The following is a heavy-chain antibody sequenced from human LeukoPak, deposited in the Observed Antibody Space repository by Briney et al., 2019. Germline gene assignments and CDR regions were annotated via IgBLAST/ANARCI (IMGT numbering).Heavy chain of an antibody. CDR1: GGTFSSYA. CDR2: IIPIFGTA. D-gene: IGHD6-13*01. V-gene: IGHV1-69*06. J-gene: IGHJ6*03. CDR3: AYSSSYYYYMDV. Sequence: SVRVSCKASGGTFSSYAISWVRQAPGQGLEWMGGIIPIFGTANYAQKFQGRVTITADKSTSTAYMELRSLRSEDTAVYYCAYSSSYYYYMDVWGKGTTVTVSS.